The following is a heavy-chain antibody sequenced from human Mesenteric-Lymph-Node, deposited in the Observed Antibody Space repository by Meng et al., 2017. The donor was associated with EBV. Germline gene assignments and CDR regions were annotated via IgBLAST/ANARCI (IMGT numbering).Heavy chain of an antibody. CDR3: ARGHLGYYDSSGYLDS. Sequence: QLERQGAGPGPVKPSVPLSPTCTVSGGSIKSSSSYWGWIRQPTGKGLEWIGSTYYSGSPSFNPSLKSRVTISVDTSKNQISLKLTSVTAADTAVYYCARGHLGYYDSSGYLDSWGQGTLVTVSS. V-gene: IGHV4-39*07. CDR2: TYYSGSP. CDR1: GGSIKSSSSY. J-gene: IGHJ4*02. D-gene: IGHD3-22*01.